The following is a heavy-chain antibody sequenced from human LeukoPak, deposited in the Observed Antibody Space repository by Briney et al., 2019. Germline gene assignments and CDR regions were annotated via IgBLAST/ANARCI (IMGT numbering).Heavy chain of an antibody. CDR2: INPNGGST. V-gene: IGHV1-46*01. CDR1: GYTFTSYY. D-gene: IGHD2-2*02. Sequence: ASVKVSCKASGYTFTSYYMHWVRQAPGQGLECMGVINPNGGSTSYAQKFQGRVTMTRDTSTSTVYMELSRLRSDDTAVYYCARENCSSTSCYTYFDYWGQGTLVTVSS. CDR3: ARENCSSTSCYTYFDY. J-gene: IGHJ4*02.